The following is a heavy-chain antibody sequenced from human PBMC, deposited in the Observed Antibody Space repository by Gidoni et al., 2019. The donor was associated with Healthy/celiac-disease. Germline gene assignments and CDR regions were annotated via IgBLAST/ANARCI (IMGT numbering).Heavy chain of an antibody. J-gene: IGHJ6*02. D-gene: IGHD2-2*01. CDR2: IWYDGSNK. Sequence: QVQLVESGGGVVQPGRSLRLSCAASGFTFSTYGLHWVRQAPGKGLEWVAVIWYDGSNKYYADSVKGRFTISRDNSKNTLYLQMNSLRAEDTAVYYCAREGIVVVPAANRSGMDVWGQGTTVTVSS. V-gene: IGHV3-33*01. CDR3: AREGIVVVPAANRSGMDV. CDR1: GFTFSTYG.